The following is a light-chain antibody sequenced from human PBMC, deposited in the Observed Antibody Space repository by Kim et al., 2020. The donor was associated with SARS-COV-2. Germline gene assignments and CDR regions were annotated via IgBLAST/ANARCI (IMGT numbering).Light chain of an antibody. J-gene: IGKJ4*01. CDR3: QQLYNYPLT. V-gene: IGKV1-9*01. Sequence: DIQLTQSPSFLSASVGDRVTITCRASQGISSYLAWYQQKPGKAPKLLIYAASTLQSGVPSRFSGSGSGTEFTLTISSLQPEDFATYYCQQLYNYPLTFGGGTKVDIK. CDR1: QGISSY. CDR2: AAS.